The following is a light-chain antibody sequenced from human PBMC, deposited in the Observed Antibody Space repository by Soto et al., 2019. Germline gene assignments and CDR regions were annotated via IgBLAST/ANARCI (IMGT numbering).Light chain of an antibody. CDR3: QQYGDSPQT. Sequence: EKVLTQSPGTLTLSPRERATLSCRASGTVNNNYVAWYQQTPGQAPRLPIYDASTRATGIPDRFSGSGSGTDFTLTISRLQPEDFAVYYCQQYGDSPQTFGQGTKVDIK. CDR1: GTVNNNY. V-gene: IGKV3-20*01. J-gene: IGKJ1*01. CDR2: DAS.